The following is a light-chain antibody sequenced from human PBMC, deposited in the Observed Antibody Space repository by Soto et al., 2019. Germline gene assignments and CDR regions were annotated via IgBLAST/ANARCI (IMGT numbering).Light chain of an antibody. CDR3: PQYNNWPPIT. V-gene: IGKV3D-15*01. CDR2: GAS. CDR1: QNIDNN. Sequence: EIVMTQSPATLSVSPGDRVTLSCRASQNIDNNLAWYQQRPGQPPRLLIYGASTRANGIPARFSGSGSGTEFTLTISSLQSEDFAGYCCPQYNNWPPITFGGGTKVEIK. J-gene: IGKJ4*01.